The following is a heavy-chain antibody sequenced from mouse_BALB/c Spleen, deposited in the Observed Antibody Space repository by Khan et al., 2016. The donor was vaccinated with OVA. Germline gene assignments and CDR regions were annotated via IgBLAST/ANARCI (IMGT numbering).Heavy chain of an antibody. V-gene: IGHV9-2-1*01. Sequence: QFQLVQSGPELKKPGETVKISCKATGYTFTDYSMQWVKQAPGKGLKWVGWINTETGEPTYADDFKGRFAFSLETSASTAYLQINNLKNEDTATYFCTTNDYGRGGLYAMDYWGQGSSVTVSS. CDR3: TTNDYGRGGLYAMDY. CDR2: INTETGEP. CDR1: GYTFTDYS. J-gene: IGHJ4*01. D-gene: IGHD2-4*01.